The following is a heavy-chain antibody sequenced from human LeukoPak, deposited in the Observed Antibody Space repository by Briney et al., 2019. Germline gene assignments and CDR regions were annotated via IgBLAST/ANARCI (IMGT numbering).Heavy chain of an antibody. CDR1: GGTFSSYA. D-gene: IGHD4-17*01. Sequence: SVKASCKASGGTFSSYAISWVRQAPGQGLEWMGGIIPIFGTAYYAQKFQGRVTITTDESTSTAYMELSSLRSEDTAVYYCARVLGDGDYVLDYWGQGTLVTVSS. CDR3: ARVLGDGDYVLDY. CDR2: IIPIFGTA. V-gene: IGHV1-69*05. J-gene: IGHJ4*02.